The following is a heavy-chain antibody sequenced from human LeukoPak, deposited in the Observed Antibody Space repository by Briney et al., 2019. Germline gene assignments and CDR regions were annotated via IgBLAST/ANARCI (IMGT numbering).Heavy chain of an antibody. J-gene: IGHJ4*02. Sequence: SETLSLTCTVSGGSISSYYWSWIRQPPGKGLEGIGYIYYSGSTNYNPSLKSRVTISVDTSKTQFSLKLSSVTAADTAVYYCAGTYTYYDFWSGYSFDYWGQGTLVTVSS. CDR1: GGSISSYY. CDR3: AGTYTYYDFWSGYSFDY. D-gene: IGHD3-3*01. CDR2: IYYSGST. V-gene: IGHV4-59*08.